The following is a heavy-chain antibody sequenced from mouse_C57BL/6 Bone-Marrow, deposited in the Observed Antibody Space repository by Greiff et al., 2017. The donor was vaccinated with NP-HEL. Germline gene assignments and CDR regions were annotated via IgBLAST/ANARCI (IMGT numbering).Heavy chain of an antibody. CDR3: ARADGNYLDY. CDR1: GYSITSGYY. CDR2: ISYDGSN. Sequence: DVKLQESGPGLVKPSQSLSLPCSVTGYSITSGYYWNWIRRFPGNKLEWVGSISYDGSNNYSPSLKNRISITRDTSKNQFFLKLNSVTAEDTATYYSARADGNYLDYWGQGTTLTVSS. J-gene: IGHJ2*01. D-gene: IGHD2-1*01. V-gene: IGHV3-6*01.